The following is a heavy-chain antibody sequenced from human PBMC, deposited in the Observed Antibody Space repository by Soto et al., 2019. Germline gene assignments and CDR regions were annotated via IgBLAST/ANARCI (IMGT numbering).Heavy chain of an antibody. Sequence: GGSLRLSCAASGFTFSGYSMTWVRQAPGKGLEWIPYISSHSSTLYYADSVKGRFTISKANAGNSLYLQMNSLRDEDTAVYYCVRDGSGNLYLNWFDPWGQGTLVTVSS. CDR3: VRDGSGNLYLNWFDP. J-gene: IGHJ5*02. CDR1: GFTFSGYS. CDR2: ISSHSSTL. V-gene: IGHV3-48*02. D-gene: IGHD6-19*01.